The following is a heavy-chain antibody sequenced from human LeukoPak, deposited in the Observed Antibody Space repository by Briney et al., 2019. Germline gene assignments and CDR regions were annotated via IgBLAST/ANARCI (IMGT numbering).Heavy chain of an antibody. CDR3: ARRGYYYDSSGYS. CDR2: IYHSGST. Sequence: SETLSLTCAVSGYSISSGYYWGWIRQPPGKGLEWIGIIYHSGSTYYNPSLKSRVTISVDTSKNKFSLKLSAVTAADTAVYYCARRGYYYDSSGYSWGQGTLVTVSS. CDR1: GYSISSGYY. J-gene: IGHJ4*02. V-gene: IGHV4-38-2*01. D-gene: IGHD3-22*01.